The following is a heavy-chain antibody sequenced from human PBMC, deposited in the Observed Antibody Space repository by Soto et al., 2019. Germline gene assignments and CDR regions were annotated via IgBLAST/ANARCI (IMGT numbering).Heavy chain of an antibody. CDR1: GFTFSSYA. D-gene: IGHD3-9*01. CDR2: ISGSGGST. J-gene: IGHJ6*02. Sequence: EVQLLESGGGLVQPGGSLRLSCAASGFTFSSYAMSWVRQAPGKGLEWVSAISGSGGSTYYADSVKGRFTISRDNSKNTLYLHMNSLRAEDTAVYYCAKENYDIVTGYFDYYYYGMDVWGQGTTVTVSS. V-gene: IGHV3-23*01. CDR3: AKENYDIVTGYFDYYYYGMDV.